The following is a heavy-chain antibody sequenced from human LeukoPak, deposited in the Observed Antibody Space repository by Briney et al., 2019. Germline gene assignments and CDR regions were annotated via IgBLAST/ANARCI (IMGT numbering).Heavy chain of an antibody. D-gene: IGHD6-13*01. CDR3: ARGIAAAGTGALGFDY. V-gene: IGHV3-74*01. Sequence: PGGALRLSCAASGFTFSSYGMSWVRQAPGKGLVWVSRINSDGSSTSYADSVKGRFTISRDNAKNTLYLQMNSLRAEDTAVYYCARGIAAAGTGALGFDYWGQGTLVTVSS. J-gene: IGHJ4*02. CDR2: INSDGSST. CDR1: GFTFSSYG.